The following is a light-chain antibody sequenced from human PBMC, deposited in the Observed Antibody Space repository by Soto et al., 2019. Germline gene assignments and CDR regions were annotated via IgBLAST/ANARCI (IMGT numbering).Light chain of an antibody. Sequence: QSALTQPASVSGSPGQSITISCTGTSSDVGGYNYVSWYQQHPGKAPKPIIYGVSDRPSGVSNRFSGSKSGDTASLTISGLHAEDEADYYCSSYTSTSTLYVFGTGTKLTVL. CDR3: SSYTSTSTLYV. CDR1: SSDVGGYNY. V-gene: IGLV2-14*01. J-gene: IGLJ1*01. CDR2: GVS.